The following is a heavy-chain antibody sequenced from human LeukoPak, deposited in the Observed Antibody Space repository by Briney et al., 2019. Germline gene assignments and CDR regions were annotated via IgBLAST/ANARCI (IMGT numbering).Heavy chain of an antibody. J-gene: IGHJ4*02. V-gene: IGHV4-39*01. CDR3: ASLDNILGYCSGGSCEAHKN. CDR1: GGSISSSSSY. CDR2: LYYSGST. D-gene: IGHD2-15*01. Sequence: PSETLSLTCTVSGGSISSSSSYWGWIRQPPGRGLEWIGSLYYSGSTYYNPSLKSRVTISVDTSKNQFSLKLSSVTAADTAVYYCASLDNILGYCSGGSCEAHKNWGQGTLVTVSS.